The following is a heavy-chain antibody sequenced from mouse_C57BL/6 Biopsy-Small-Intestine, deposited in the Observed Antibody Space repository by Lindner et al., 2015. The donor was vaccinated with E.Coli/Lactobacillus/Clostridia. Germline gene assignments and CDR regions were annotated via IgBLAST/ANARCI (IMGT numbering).Heavy chain of an antibody. J-gene: IGHJ1*01. CDR3: ARVYDGYSWYFDV. D-gene: IGHD2-3*01. V-gene: IGHV1-52*01. CDR1: GYTFTNYW. Sequence: VQLQESGAEMVRPGASVKLSCKASGYTFTNYWMHWVKQRPGQGLEWIGKIDPSDSETHYNQKFKDKATLTVDKSSSTAYMQLNSLTSEDSAVYYCARVYDGYSWYFDVWGAGTAVTVSS. CDR2: IDPSDSET.